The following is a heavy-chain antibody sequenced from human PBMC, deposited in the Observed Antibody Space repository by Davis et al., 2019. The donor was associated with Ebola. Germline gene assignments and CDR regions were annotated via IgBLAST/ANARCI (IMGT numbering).Heavy chain of an antibody. CDR3: ARDSIIAVAGRDYYYGMDV. CDR2: IIPMFGTA. Sequence: AASVKVSCKASGGTFSSYAISWVRQAPGQGLEWMGGIIPMFGTANYAQKFQGRVTTTADKSTSTAYMELSSLRSEDTAVYYCARDSIIAVAGRDYYYGMDVWGQGTTVTVSS. V-gene: IGHV1-69*06. J-gene: IGHJ6*02. D-gene: IGHD6-19*01. CDR1: GGTFSSYA.